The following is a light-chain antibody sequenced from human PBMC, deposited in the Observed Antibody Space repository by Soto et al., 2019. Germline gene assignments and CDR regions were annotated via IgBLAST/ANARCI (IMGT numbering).Light chain of an antibody. CDR1: QSVSSSY. V-gene: IGKV3-20*01. J-gene: IGKJ1*01. CDR2: GAS. Sequence: EIVLTQSPGTLSLSPGERATLSCRASQSVSSSYLAWYQQEPGQAPRLLMYGASSRATGIPDRFSGSGSGTDFTLTISRLEPEDFAVYYCHQYGSSRTFGQGTKVDIK. CDR3: HQYGSSRT.